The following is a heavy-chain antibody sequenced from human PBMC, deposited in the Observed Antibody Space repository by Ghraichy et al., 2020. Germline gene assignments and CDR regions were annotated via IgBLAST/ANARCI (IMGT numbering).Heavy chain of an antibody. Sequence: SETLSLTCAVYGGSFSGYYWSWIRQPPGKGLEWIGEINHSGSTNYNPSLKSRVTISVDTSKNQFSLKLSSVTAADTAVYYCARGQVAGLDYWGQGTLVTVSS. D-gene: IGHD2-15*01. CDR2: INHSGST. J-gene: IGHJ4*02. V-gene: IGHV4-34*01. CDR3: ARGQVAGLDY. CDR1: GGSFSGYY.